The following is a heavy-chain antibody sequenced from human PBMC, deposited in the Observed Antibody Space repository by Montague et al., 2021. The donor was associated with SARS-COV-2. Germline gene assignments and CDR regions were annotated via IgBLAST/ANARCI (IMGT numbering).Heavy chain of an antibody. CDR2: VYYNGNT. J-gene: IGHJ5*02. CDR3: VRPGGSESHWFDR. D-gene: IGHD3-10*01. V-gene: IGHV4-39*01. CDR1: GGSFFSSSYY. Sequence: SETLSLTYTVSGGSFFSSSYYWGWIRQPPGKGLEWIGSVYYNGNTNYNPSLKSRVTISLDTSENQIPLNLDSVTAADTAVYYCVRPGGSESHWFDRWGQGTLVTVSS.